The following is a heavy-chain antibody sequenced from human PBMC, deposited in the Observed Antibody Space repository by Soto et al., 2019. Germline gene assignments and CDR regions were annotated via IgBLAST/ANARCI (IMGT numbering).Heavy chain of an antibody. CDR3: ARVRSGLSRAFEN. Sequence: QVQLVESGGGVVQPGRSLRLSCAASGFTLNMYAMHWVRQAPGKGLEWVALISYDGSNKYYADAVKGRFTISRDNSKNTLYLQMNSLRTEDTAVYYCARVRSGLSRAFENWGQGTMVTVSS. V-gene: IGHV3-30-3*01. CDR1: GFTLNMYA. J-gene: IGHJ3*02. CDR2: ISYDGSNK.